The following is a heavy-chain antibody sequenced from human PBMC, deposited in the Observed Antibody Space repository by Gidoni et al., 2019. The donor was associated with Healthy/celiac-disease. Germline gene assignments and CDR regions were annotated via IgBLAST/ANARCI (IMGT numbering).Heavy chain of an antibody. V-gene: IGHV3-49*03. CDR2: IRSKAYGGTT. J-gene: IGHJ5*02. CDR3: TRSAPTYYDFWSGYLRFDP. D-gene: IGHD3-3*01. CDR1: GFTFGDYA. Sequence: EVQLVESGGGLVQPGRSLRLSCTASGFTFGDYAMSWFRQAPGKGLEWVGFIRSKAYGGTTEYAASVKGRFTISRDDSKSIAYLQMNSLKTEDTAVYYCTRSAPTYYDFWSGYLRFDPWGQGTLVTVSS.